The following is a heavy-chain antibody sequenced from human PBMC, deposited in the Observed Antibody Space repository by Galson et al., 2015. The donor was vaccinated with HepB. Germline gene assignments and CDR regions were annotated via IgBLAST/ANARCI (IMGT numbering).Heavy chain of an antibody. CDR1: GFSLRTSGMC. CDR2: IDWDDDK. V-gene: IGHV2-70*11. J-gene: IGHJ4*02. D-gene: IGHD6-19*01. Sequence: PALVKPTQTLTLTCTFSGFSLRTSGMCVSWIRQPPGKALEWLARIDWDDDKYYSTSLKTRLTISKDTSKNQVVLTVTNMDPVDTATYYCARSSGGTVAVVPDYWGQGTLVTVSS. CDR3: ARSSGGTVAVVPDY.